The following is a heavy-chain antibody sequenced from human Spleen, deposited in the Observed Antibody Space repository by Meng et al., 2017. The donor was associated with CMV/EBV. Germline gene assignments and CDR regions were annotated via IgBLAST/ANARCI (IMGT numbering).Heavy chain of an antibody. CDR3: AKGDCTDSSCYFNAFDI. CDR2: INPNSGGT. Sequence: ASVKVFCKASGYTFTGYYIHWVRQAPGQGVEWMGWINPNSGGTNYAQKFQGRVTMTRDTSISTTYMELSRLRSDDTAIYYCAKGDCTDSSCYFNAFDIWGQGTMVTVSS. CDR1: GYTFTGYY. D-gene: IGHD2-2*01. V-gene: IGHV1-2*02. J-gene: IGHJ3*02.